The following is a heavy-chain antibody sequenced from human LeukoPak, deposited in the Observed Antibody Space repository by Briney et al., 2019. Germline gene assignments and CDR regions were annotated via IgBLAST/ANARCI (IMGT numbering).Heavy chain of an antibody. CDR1: GGSLSTYY. CDR2: VYYTGTT. V-gene: IGHV4-59*08. J-gene: IGHJ4*02. CDR3: ARIDGDLLDS. D-gene: IGHD4-17*01. Sequence: SETLSLTCSVSGGSLSTYYWTWIRQPPGKGLEFIGYVYYTGTTNYNPSLQSRVTISIDTSRSQFSLKLRSVTASDTAVYFCARIDGDLLDSWGQGTLVAAPS.